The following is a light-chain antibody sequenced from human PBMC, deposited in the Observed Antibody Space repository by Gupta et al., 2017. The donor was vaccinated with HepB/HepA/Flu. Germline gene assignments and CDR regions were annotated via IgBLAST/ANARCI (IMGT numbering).Light chain of an antibody. CDR2: LNSDGSH. J-gene: IGLJ2*01. Sequence: QLVLTHSPSASASLGASVKLPCTLSSGHSSYAIAWHQQQPEKGPRYLMKLNSDGSHSKGDGIPDRFSGSSSGAERYLTISSRQYEDEADYYCQTWGTGIVVFGGGTKLTVL. V-gene: IGLV4-69*01. CDR1: SGHSSYA. CDR3: QTWGTGIVV.